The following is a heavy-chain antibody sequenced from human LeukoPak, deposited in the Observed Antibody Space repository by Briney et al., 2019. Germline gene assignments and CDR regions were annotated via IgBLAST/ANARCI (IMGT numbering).Heavy chain of an antibody. Sequence: SETLSLTCAVYGGSFSGYYWSWIRQPPGKGLEWNGEINHSGSTNYNPSLKSRVTISVDTSKNQFSLKLSSVTAADTAVYYCARGRLAAAGDYFDYWGQGTLVTVSS. CDR3: ARGRLAAAGDYFDY. V-gene: IGHV4-34*01. CDR1: GGSFSGYY. J-gene: IGHJ4*02. CDR2: INHSGST. D-gene: IGHD6-13*01.